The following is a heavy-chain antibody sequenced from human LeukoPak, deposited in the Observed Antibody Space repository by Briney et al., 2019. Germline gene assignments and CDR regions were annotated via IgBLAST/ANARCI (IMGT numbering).Heavy chain of an antibody. D-gene: IGHD6-13*01. CDR2: IIPIFGTA. CDR1: GGTFSSYA. J-gene: IGHJ6*03. V-gene: IGHV1-69*05. CDR3: ARVQGANIAAAVKGFSAYYYMDV. Sequence: ASVKVSCKASGGTFSSYAISWVRQAPGQGLEWMGGIIPIFGTANYAQKLQGRVTMTTDTSTSTAYMELRSLRSDDTAVYYCARVQGANIAAAVKGFSAYYYMDVWGKGTTVTVSS.